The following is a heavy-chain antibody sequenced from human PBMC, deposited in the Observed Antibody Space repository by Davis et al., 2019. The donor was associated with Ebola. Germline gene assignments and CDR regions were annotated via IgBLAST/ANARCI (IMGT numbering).Heavy chain of an antibody. CDR2: ISAYNGNT. D-gene: IGHD2-8*01. V-gene: IGHV1-18*01. Sequence: AASVKVSCKASGYTFTSYGISWVRQAPGQGLEWMGWISAYNGNTNYAQKLQGRVTMTTDTSTSTAYMELRSLRSDDTAVYYCARDLGMVYAMNWFDPWGQGTLVTVSS. J-gene: IGHJ5*02. CDR1: GYTFTSYG. CDR3: ARDLGMVYAMNWFDP.